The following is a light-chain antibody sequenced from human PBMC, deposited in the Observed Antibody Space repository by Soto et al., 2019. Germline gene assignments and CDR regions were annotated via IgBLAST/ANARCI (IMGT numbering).Light chain of an antibody. CDR1: QTISNW. J-gene: IGKJ2*01. Sequence: DIQMTQSPSTLSASVGDGVTVTCRASQTISNWLAWYQQKPGKAPKLLIYKASSLESGVPSRFSGSGSGTEFTLTISSLQPDDFATYYCQQYSTYSYTFGQGTKLEIK. CDR2: KAS. V-gene: IGKV1-5*03. CDR3: QQYSTYSYT.